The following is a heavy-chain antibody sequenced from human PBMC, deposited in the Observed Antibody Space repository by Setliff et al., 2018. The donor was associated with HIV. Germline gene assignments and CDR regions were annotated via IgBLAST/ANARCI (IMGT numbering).Heavy chain of an antibody. J-gene: IGHJ5*01. V-gene: IGHV5-51*01. CDR2: IFPGDSDT. CDR3: ARQPTDTSGYNNWFDS. Sequence: GESLKISCTGSGYSFTNYWIGWVRQMPGKGLEWMGIIFPGDSDTRYSPSFQGQVTISADTSMDTAYLQWSSLKASDTAMYYCARQPTDTSGYNNWFDSWGQGTLVTVSS. CDR1: GYSFTNYW. D-gene: IGHD3-3*01.